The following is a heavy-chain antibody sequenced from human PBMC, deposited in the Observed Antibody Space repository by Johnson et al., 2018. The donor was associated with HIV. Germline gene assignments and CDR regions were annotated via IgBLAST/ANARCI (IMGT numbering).Heavy chain of an antibody. CDR2: INSDGSST. V-gene: IGHV3-74*02. CDR3: ARAGAVGFDAFDI. CDR1: GFTFSSYW. J-gene: IGHJ3*02. D-gene: IGHD6-19*01. Sequence: VRLVESGGGLVQPGGSLRLSCAASGFTFSSYWMHWVRQAPGKGLVWVSRINSDGSSTSYADSVKGRFTISRDNSNNTLHLQMNSLRAEDTAVYYCARAGAVGFDAFDIWGQGTMVTVSS.